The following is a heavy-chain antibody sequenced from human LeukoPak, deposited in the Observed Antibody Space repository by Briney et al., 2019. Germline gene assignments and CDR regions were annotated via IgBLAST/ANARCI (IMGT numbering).Heavy chain of an antibody. D-gene: IGHD2-2*01. Sequence: GRSLRLSCAASGFTFSNYAIHWVRQVPGKGLEWAALISKDGTGTYYPDSAKGRFTISRDNSKNTLYLQMNSLRTEDTAMYYCAILGYSSSVFDCWGQGTLVTVSS. CDR1: GFTFSNYA. CDR3: AILGYSSSVFDC. J-gene: IGHJ4*02. V-gene: IGHV3-30-3*01. CDR2: ISKDGTGT.